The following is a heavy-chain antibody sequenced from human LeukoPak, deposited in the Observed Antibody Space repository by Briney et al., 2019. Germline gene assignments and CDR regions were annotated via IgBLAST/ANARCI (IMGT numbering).Heavy chain of an antibody. CDR3: ARRAGAYSHPYDY. CDR2: INWNGGST. V-gene: IGHV3-20*04. Sequence: PGGSLRLSCAASGFTFEDYGMSWVRQVPGKGLEWASGINWNGGSTGYADSVKGRFTISRDNSKNTLYLQMNSLRAEDTAVYYCARRAGAYSHPYDYWGQGTLVTVSS. J-gene: IGHJ4*02. CDR1: GFTFEDYG. D-gene: IGHD4/OR15-4a*01.